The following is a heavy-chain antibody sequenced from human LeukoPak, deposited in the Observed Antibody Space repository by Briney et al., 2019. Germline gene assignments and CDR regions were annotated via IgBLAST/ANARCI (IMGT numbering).Heavy chain of an antibody. Sequence: SETLSLTCTVSGGSLTSYYWSWIRHPPGKGLEWVGYIYYSGSTNFNTTLKSRATISGDTSKTQFSLKLSSVTAADTAVYYCARDSDTYYYDSRGYSNWFDPWGQGTLVTVSS. D-gene: IGHD3-22*01. CDR2: IYYSGST. J-gene: IGHJ5*02. V-gene: IGHV4-59*01. CDR3: ARDSDTYYYDSRGYSNWFDP. CDR1: GGSLTSYY.